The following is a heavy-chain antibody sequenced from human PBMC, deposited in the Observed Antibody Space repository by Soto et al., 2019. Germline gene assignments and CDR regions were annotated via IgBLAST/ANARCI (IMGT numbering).Heavy chain of an antibody. CDR2: IYAGSIT. J-gene: IGHJ4*02. D-gene: IGHD3-22*01. CDR3: ARIPYDNSGTIFDY. Sequence: GESLKISCAVSGITVSSYYMSWVRQAAGKGLEWVSVIYAGSITYYADSVKGRFTIYRDNSKNTLNLEMNSLRVEDTAVYYCARIPYDNSGTIFDYWGQGTLVTVSS. V-gene: IGHV3-53*01. CDR1: GITVSSYY.